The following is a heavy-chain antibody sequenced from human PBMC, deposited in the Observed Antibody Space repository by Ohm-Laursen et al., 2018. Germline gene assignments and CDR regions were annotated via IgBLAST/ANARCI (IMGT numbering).Heavy chain of an antibody. CDR2: IKQDGNEK. CDR3: ARDRIAARRGDFDY. J-gene: IGHJ4*02. D-gene: IGHD6-6*01. V-gene: IGHV3-7*01. CDR1: GFTFGSYW. Sequence: SLRLSCSASGFTFGSYWMSWVRQAPGKGLEWVANIKQDGNEKYYVDSVKGRFTISRDNAKNSLYLQMNSLRAEDTAVYYCARDRIAARRGDFDYWGQGTLVTVSS.